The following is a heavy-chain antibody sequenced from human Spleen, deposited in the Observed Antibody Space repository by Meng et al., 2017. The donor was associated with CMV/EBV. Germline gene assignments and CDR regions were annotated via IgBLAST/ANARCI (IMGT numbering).Heavy chain of an antibody. CDR2: RRVCRGNT. V-gene: IGHV1-18*01. Sequence: VEGCGKAKSYTLTSDGFKWVRQESGRGVEWMGGRRVCRGNTDYAEKLKGKVTITTDTSTSTAYRELRSLRSDDTAVYYYALELLDYWGQGTLVTVSS. CDR1: SYTLTSDG. CDR3: ALELLDY. J-gene: IGHJ4*02. D-gene: IGHD3-10*01.